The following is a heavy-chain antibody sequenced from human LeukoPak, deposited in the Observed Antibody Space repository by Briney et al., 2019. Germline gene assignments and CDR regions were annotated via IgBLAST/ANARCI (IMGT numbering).Heavy chain of an antibody. CDR3: ANPHCSSTSCYWFDP. Sequence: GGSLRLSCAASGFTFSSYAMTWVRQAPGKGLEWVSTITGSGSSTYYADSVKGRFTISRDNSKNTLYLQMNSLTAEDTAVHYCANPHCSSTSCYWFDPWGQGTLVTVSS. CDR2: ITGSGSST. CDR1: GFTFSSYA. D-gene: IGHD2-2*01. V-gene: IGHV3-23*01. J-gene: IGHJ5*02.